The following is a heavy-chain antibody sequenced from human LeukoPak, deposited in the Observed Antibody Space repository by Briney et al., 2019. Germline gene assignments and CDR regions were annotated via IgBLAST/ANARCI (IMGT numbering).Heavy chain of an antibody. D-gene: IGHD3-16*01. Sequence: GGSLRLSCAASGFTFSRSGMHWVRQAPGKGLKWLTFMQYDGSNKYYADSVKGRFTISRDNSKNALYLQMNSLRAEDTAVYYCAKEGRGGFDIWGQGTMVTVSS. CDR3: AKEGRGGFDI. V-gene: IGHV3-30*02. CDR2: MQYDGSNK. CDR1: GFTFSRSG. J-gene: IGHJ3*02.